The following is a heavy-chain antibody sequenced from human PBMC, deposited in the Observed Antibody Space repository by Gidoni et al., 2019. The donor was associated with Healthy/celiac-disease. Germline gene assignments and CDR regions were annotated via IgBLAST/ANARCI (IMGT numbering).Heavy chain of an antibody. Sequence: EVQLLESGGGLVQPGGSLRLSCAASGFTFSSYAMSWVRQAPGKGLEWVSAISGSGGSTYYADSVKGRFTISRDNSKNTLYLQMNSLRAEDTAVYYCAKEEDYDILTGSTHFDYWGQGTLVTVSS. J-gene: IGHJ4*02. CDR2: ISGSGGST. D-gene: IGHD3-9*01. CDR1: GFTFSSYA. V-gene: IGHV3-23*01. CDR3: AKEEDYDILTGSTHFDY.